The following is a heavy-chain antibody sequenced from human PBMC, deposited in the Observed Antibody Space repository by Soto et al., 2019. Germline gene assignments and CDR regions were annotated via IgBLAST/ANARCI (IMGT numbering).Heavy chain of an antibody. Sequence: PSETLSLTCRVSGSSIRSYDLSWIRQPPGKGLEWIGYIYYSGSTNYNPSLKSRVTISVDTSKNQFSLKLSSVTAADTAVYYCARHEVGSSASGLRWFDPWGQGTLVTVSS. CDR2: IYYSGST. CDR3: ARHEVGSSASGLRWFDP. J-gene: IGHJ5*02. V-gene: IGHV4-59*01. D-gene: IGHD6-6*01. CDR1: GSSIRSYD.